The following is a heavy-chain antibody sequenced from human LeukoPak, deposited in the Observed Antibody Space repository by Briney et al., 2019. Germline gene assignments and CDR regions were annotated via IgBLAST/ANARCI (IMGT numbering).Heavy chain of an antibody. J-gene: IGHJ4*02. CDR2: INAGNGNT. V-gene: IGHV1-3*01. Sequence: ASVKVSCKASGYTFTSYAMHWVRQAPGQRLEWMGWINAGNGNTKYSQKFQGRVTITRDTSASTAYMELSSLRSEDTAVYYCARDGYDILTGYKLDYWGQGTLVTVSS. CDR3: ARDGYDILTGYKLDY. CDR1: GYTFTSYA. D-gene: IGHD3-9*01.